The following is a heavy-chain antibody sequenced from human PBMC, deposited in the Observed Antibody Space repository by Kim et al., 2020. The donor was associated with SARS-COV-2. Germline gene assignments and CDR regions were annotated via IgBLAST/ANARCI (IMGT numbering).Heavy chain of an antibody. D-gene: IGHD1-26*01. Sequence: SETLSLTCTVSGGSISSSSYYWGWIRQPPGKGLEWIGSIYYSGSTYYNPSLKSRVTISVDTSKNQFSLKLSSVTAADTAVYYCARPGVGASTRRGFTWFDPWGQGTLVTVSS. V-gene: IGHV4-39*01. CDR1: GGSISSSSYY. J-gene: IGHJ5*02. CDR2: IYYSGST. CDR3: ARPGVGASTRRGFTWFDP.